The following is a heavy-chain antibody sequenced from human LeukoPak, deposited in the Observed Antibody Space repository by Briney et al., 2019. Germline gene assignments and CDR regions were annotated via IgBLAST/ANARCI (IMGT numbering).Heavy chain of an antibody. CDR3: ARLSGFVTQVDH. D-gene: IGHD4-23*01. V-gene: IGHV3-33*08. CDR1: GFTFSDYY. J-gene: IGHJ4*02. CDR2: IWYDGSNK. Sequence: GGSLRLSCAASGFTFSDYYMSWVRQAPGKGLEWVAVIWYDGSNKYYADSVKGRFTISRDNSKNTLYLQMNSLRAEDTAVYYCARLSGFVTQVDHWGQGTLVTVSS.